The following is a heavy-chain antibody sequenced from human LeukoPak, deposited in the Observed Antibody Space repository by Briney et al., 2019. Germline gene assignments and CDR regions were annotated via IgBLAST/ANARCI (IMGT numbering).Heavy chain of an antibody. CDR2: IKPNSSGT. V-gene: IGHV1-2*02. J-gene: IGHJ4*02. CDR1: GYTFTGYD. CDR3: AREVVAAGHGLDY. Sequence: ASVKVSCKASGYTFTGYDMHWVRQAPGQGLEWMGWIKPNSSGTNYAQKFQGRVTMTRDTSISTAYMELSRLRSDDTAVYYCAREVVAAGHGLDYWGQGTLVTVSS. D-gene: IGHD6-13*01.